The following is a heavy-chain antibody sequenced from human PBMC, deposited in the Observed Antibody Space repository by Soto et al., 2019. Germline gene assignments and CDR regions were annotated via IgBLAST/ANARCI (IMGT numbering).Heavy chain of an antibody. CDR1: GGSISSSSYY. V-gene: IGHV4-39*01. CDR3: AIGYSSGWLYDAFDI. J-gene: IGHJ3*02. Sequence: QLQLQESGPGLVKPSETLSLTCTVSGGSISSSSYYWGWIRQPPGKGLEWIGSIYYSGSTYYNPSLKSRVTISVDTSKNQFSLKLSSVTAADTAVYYCAIGYSSGWLYDAFDIWGQGTMVTVSS. CDR2: IYYSGST. D-gene: IGHD6-19*01.